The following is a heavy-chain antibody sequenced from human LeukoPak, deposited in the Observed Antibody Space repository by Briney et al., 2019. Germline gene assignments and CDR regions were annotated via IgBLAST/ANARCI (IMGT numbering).Heavy chain of an antibody. CDR3: TRDRGTYNWLDP. Sequence: PGGSLRLSCAASGFTPSDSAIHWVRQASGKGLEWVGLIDRPAKSYATAYGASVGGRFTISRDDSKNTAYLQMDSLKTEDTALYYCTRDRGTYNWLDPWGQGTLVTVSS. D-gene: IGHD1-26*01. V-gene: IGHV3-73*01. J-gene: IGHJ5*02. CDR2: IDRPAKSYAT. CDR1: GFTPSDSA.